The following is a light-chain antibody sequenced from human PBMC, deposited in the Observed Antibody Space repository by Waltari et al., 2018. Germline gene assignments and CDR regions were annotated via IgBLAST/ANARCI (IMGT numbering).Light chain of an antibody. CDR1: QSVLNRSKNKND. CDR3: QHYYTIPWA. CDR2: WAS. V-gene: IGKV4-1*01. J-gene: IGKJ1*01. Sequence: DIVMNQSPDSLAVSLGARATITCKSSQSVLNRSKNKNDLAWYQHKPGQPPKLLIYWASTRESGVPDRFGGSGSGSDFTLTIRSVQAEDVAVYYCQHYYTIPWAFGQGTKVEI.